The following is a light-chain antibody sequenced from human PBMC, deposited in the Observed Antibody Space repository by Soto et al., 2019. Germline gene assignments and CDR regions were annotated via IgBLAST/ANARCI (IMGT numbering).Light chain of an antibody. J-gene: IGLJ1*01. Sequence: QSVLTQPPSVSGAPGQRVTISCTGSSSNIGAGYDVHWYQHVPGSAPKLLIYDNSNRPSGVPDRFSGSKSGTSASLAITGLQTEDEADYYCQSYDTSLSAPYDFGPGTKVTVL. CDR2: DNS. CDR1: SSNIGAGYD. V-gene: IGLV1-40*01. CDR3: QSYDTSLSAPYD.